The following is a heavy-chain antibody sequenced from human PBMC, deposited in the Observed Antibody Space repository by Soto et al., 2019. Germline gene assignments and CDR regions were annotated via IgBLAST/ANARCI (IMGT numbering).Heavy chain of an antibody. CDR1: GYTFTSYA. D-gene: IGHD6-19*01. J-gene: IGHJ4*02. V-gene: IGHV1-3*05. Sequence: QVQLVQSGAEEKKPGASVKVSCKASGYTFTSYAMHWVRQAPGQRLEWMGWINAGNGNTKYSQKFQGRVTITRDTCASTAYMELSSLRSEDTAVYYCARTQAVAGMGIDYWGQGTLVTVSS. CDR3: ARTQAVAGMGIDY. CDR2: INAGNGNT.